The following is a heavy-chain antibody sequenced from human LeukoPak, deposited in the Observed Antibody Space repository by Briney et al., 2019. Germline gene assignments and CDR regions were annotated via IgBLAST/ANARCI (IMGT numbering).Heavy chain of an antibody. CDR1: GYTFTDYY. CDR2: INPNSGGT. CDR3: ARGRVDHMVRGVTMDV. D-gene: IGHD3-10*01. V-gene: IGHV1-2*02. Sequence: ASVKVSCKASGYTFTDYYMHWVRQAPGQGLEWMGWINPNSGGTNYAQKFQGRVTMTRDTSISTAYMELSRLRSDDTAVYYCARGRVDHMVRGVTMDVWGQGTTVTVSS. J-gene: IGHJ6*02.